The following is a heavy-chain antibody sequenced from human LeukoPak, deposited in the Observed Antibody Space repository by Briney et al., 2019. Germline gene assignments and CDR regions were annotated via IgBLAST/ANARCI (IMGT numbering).Heavy chain of an antibody. CDR2: ISWNSGSI. Sequence: GGSLRLSCAASGFTFDDYAMHWVRQAPGKGLEWVSGISWNSGSIGYADSVKGRFTISRDNAKNSLYLQMNSLGAEDTAVYYCAKDSRFDIWGQGTMVTVSS. CDR3: AKDSRFDI. V-gene: IGHV3-9*01. J-gene: IGHJ3*02. CDR1: GFTFDDYA.